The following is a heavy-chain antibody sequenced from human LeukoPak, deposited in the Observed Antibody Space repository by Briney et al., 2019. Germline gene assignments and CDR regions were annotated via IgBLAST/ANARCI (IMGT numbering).Heavy chain of an antibody. CDR2: IYYSGST. CDR3: ARVYDFWSGYYSINWFDP. CDR1: GGSISSYY. Sequence: PSETLSLTCTVSGGSISSYYLSWIRQPPGKGLEWIGYIYYSGSTNYNPSLKSRVTISVDTSKNQFSLKLSSVTAADTAVYYCARVYDFWSGYYSINWFDPWGQGTLVTVSS. V-gene: IGHV4-59*01. J-gene: IGHJ5*02. D-gene: IGHD3-3*01.